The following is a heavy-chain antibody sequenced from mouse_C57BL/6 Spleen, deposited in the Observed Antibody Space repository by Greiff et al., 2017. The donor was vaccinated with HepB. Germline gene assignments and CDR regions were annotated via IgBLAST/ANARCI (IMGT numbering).Heavy chain of an antibody. CDR1: GFTFSSYG. V-gene: IGHV5-6*02. CDR3: ARHEKGANYAMDY. D-gene: IGHD6-1*01. CDR2: ISSGGSYT. Sequence: DVKLQESGGDLVKPGGSLKLSCAASGFTFSSYGMSWVRQTPDKRLEWVATISSGGSYTYYPDSVKGRFTISRDNAKNTLYLQMSSLKSEDTAMYYCARHEKGANYAMDYWGQGTSVTVSS. J-gene: IGHJ4*01.